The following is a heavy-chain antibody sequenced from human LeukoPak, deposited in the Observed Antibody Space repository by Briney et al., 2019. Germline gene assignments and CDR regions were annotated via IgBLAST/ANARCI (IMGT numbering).Heavy chain of an antibody. CDR3: AKEDLGHYDILTGSPLG. V-gene: IGHV3-30*02. J-gene: IGHJ3*01. D-gene: IGHD3-9*01. Sequence: PGGSLRLSCAASGFTFSSYAMSWVRQAPGKGLEWVAFIRYDGSNKYYADSVKGRFTISRDNSKNTLYLQMNSLRAEDTAVYYCAKEDLGHYDILTGSPLGWGQGTMVTVSS. CDR2: IRYDGSNK. CDR1: GFTFSSYA.